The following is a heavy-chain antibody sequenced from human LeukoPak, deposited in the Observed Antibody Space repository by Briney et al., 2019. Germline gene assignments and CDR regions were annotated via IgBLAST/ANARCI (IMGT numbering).Heavy chain of an antibody. Sequence: SETLSLTCTVSGVSISSSSYYWGWIRQPPGKGLEGIGSLYYSGSTYYNPSLKSRVTISVATSKHQFSLKLSSVTAADTAVYYCAREWGVTVTRPFDPWGQGTLVTVSS. CDR1: GVSISSSSYY. J-gene: IGHJ5*02. CDR2: LYYSGST. D-gene: IGHD4-11*01. CDR3: AREWGVTVTRPFDP. V-gene: IGHV4-39*07.